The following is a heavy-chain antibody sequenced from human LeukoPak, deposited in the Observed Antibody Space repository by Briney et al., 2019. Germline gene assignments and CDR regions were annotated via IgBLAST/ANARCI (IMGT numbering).Heavy chain of an antibody. Sequence: NSSETLSLTCTVSGGSISSYYWSWIRQPPGKGLEWIGYIYYSGSTNYNPSLKSRVTISVDTSKNQFSLKLSSVTAADTAVYYCARDGPLEPIDYWGQGTLVTVSS. J-gene: IGHJ4*02. CDR1: GGSISSYY. CDR3: ARDGPLEPIDY. CDR2: IYYSGST. V-gene: IGHV4-59*12. D-gene: IGHD1-1*01.